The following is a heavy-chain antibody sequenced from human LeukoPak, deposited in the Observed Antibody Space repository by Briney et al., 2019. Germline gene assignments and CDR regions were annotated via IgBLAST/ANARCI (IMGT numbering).Heavy chain of an antibody. V-gene: IGHV1-2*02. D-gene: IGHD3-3*01. Sequence: ASVKVSCKASGYTFTGYYMHWVRQAPGQGLEWMGWINPNSGGTNYAQKFQGRVTMTRDTSISTAYMELSRLRSDDTAVYYCASSYGITIFGVVITDYYYYGMDVWAKGPRSPSP. J-gene: IGHJ6*02. CDR1: GYTFTGYY. CDR3: ASSYGITIFGVVITDYYYYGMDV. CDR2: INPNSGGT.